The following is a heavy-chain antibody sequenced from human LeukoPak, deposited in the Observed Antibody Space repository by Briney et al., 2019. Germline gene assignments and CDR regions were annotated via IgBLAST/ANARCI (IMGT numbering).Heavy chain of an antibody. V-gene: IGHV3-48*01. CDR1: GFTFSSYS. CDR2: ISSSSSTI. Sequence: GGSLRLSCAASGFTFSSYSMNWVRQAPGKGLEWVSYISSSSSTIYYADSVKGRFTISRDNAKNSLYLQMNSLRAEDTAVYYCARDGAWRDPGAFDIWGQGTMVTVSS. D-gene: IGHD5-24*01. CDR3: ARDGAWRDPGAFDI. J-gene: IGHJ3*02.